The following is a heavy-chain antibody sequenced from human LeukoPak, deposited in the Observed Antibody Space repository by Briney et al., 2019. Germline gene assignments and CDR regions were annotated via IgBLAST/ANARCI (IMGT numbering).Heavy chain of an antibody. J-gene: IGHJ4*02. CDR2: ISYDGSNK. D-gene: IGHD6-19*01. Sequence: PGGCLRLSCAASGFTFSSYAMHWVRQAPGKGLEWVAVISYDGSNKYYADSVKGRFTISRDNSKNTLYLQMNSLRAEDTAVYYCARGGGSGWELDYWGQGTLVTVSS. V-gene: IGHV3-30*04. CDR1: GFTFSSYA. CDR3: ARGGGSGWELDY.